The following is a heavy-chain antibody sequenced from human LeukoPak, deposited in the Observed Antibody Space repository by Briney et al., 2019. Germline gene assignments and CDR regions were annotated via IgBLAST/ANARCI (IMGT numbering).Heavy chain of an antibody. D-gene: IGHD6-6*01. CDR3: TRHVAARQNWFDP. CDR1: GFTFRSYG. CDR2: IGYDGSNK. V-gene: IGHV3-33*01. Sequence: SGGSLRLSCAASGFTFRSYGMHWVRQAPGKGLEWVTFIGYDGSNKYYTDSVKGRFTISRDNSKNTLYLQMNSLKTEDTAVYYCTRHVAARQNWFDPWGQGTLVTVSS. J-gene: IGHJ5*02.